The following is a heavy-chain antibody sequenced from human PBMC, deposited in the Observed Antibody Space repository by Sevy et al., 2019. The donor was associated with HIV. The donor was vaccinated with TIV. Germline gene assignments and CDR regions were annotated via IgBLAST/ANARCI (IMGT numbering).Heavy chain of an antibody. D-gene: IGHD3-10*01. CDR2: IGGSADYT. CDR1: GFTFSSYA. V-gene: IGHV3-23*01. J-gene: IGHJ4*02. CDR3: AKVGSEDSYSDY. Sequence: GGSLRLSCVTSGFTFSSYAMSWVRQTPGKGLEWVSAIGGSADYTYYADSVKGRFTISRDNSKNTLYLQMNGLRAEDTAVYYCAKVGSEDSYSDYWGQGTLVTASS.